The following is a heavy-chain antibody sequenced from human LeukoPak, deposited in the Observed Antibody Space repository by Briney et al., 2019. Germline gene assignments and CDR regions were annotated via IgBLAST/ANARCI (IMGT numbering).Heavy chain of an antibody. V-gene: IGHV4-4*02. CDR2: INHSGST. Sequence: PSETLSLTCAVSGGSISSSNWWSWVRQPPGKGLEWIGEINHSGSTNYNPSLKSRVTISVDTSKNQFSLKLSSVTAADTAVYYCARRLYYGPEAGWGQGTLVTVSS. CDR3: ARRLYYGPEAG. CDR1: GGSISSSNW. J-gene: IGHJ4*02. D-gene: IGHD3-10*01.